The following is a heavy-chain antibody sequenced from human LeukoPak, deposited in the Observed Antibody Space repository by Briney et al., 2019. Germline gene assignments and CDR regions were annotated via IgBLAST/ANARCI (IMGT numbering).Heavy chain of an antibody. V-gene: IGHV4-34*01. D-gene: IGHD7-27*01. CDR1: GGSFSGYY. CDR3: ARKSPRLTVGSLDY. J-gene: IGHJ4*02. CDR2: INHSGST. Sequence: SEALSLTCAVYGGSFSGYYWSWIRQPPGKGLEWIGEINHSGSTSYNPSLKSRVTISVDMPKNQFSLKLSSVTAADTAVYYCARKSPRLTVGSLDYWGQGTLVVVSS.